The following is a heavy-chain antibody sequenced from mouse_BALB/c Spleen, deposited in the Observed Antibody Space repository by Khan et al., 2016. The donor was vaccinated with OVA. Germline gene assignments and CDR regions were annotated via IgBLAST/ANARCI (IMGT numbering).Heavy chain of an antibody. Sequence: QVQLKQSGPGILQPSQTLSLTCSFSGFSLSSSGMGVSWIRQPSGKGLEWLAHIYWDDDKRYNPSLKSRLTISKDTSSNQVFLKITSVDTADTATYYCARTGWLLDVAMDYWGQGTSVTVSS. V-gene: IGHV8-12*01. D-gene: IGHD2-3*01. CDR2: IYWDDDK. J-gene: IGHJ4*01. CDR1: GFSLSSSGMG. CDR3: ARTGWLLDVAMDY.